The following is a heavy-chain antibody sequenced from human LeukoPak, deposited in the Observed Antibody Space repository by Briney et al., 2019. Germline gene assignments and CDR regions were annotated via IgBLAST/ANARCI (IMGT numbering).Heavy chain of an antibody. D-gene: IGHD3-22*01. CDR2: ISNNGGST. CDR1: GFTLSSYP. Sequence: AGGSLRLSCSASGFTLSSYPMHWVRQAPGKGLKYVSAISNNGGSTYYADSVKGRFTVSRDNSKNTLYLQMSSLRAEDTAVYYCVKYDSSGYYYVYWGQGTLVTVSS. J-gene: IGHJ4*02. V-gene: IGHV3-64D*09. CDR3: VKYDSSGYYYVY.